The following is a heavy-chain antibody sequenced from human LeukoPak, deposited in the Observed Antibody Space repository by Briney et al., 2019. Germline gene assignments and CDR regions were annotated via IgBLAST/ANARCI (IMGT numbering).Heavy chain of an antibody. J-gene: IGHJ4*02. Sequence: ASVKVSCKASGYTFTRYYMHWVRQAPGQGLEWMGRINPSGGSTSYAQKFQGRVTMTRDTSTSTVYMELSSLRSEDTAVYYCARDPSSTGAAAGTDYFDYWGQGTLVTVSS. CDR2: INPSGGST. V-gene: IGHV1-46*01. D-gene: IGHD6-13*01. CDR3: ARDPSSTGAAAGTDYFDY. CDR1: GYTFTRYY.